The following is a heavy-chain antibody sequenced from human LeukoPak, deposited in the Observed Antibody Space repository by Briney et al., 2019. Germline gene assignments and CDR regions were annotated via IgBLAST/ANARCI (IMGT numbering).Heavy chain of an antibody. J-gene: IGHJ4*02. V-gene: IGHV3-33*06. Sequence: GGSLRLSCAASGFNFSSYGMHWVRQAPGKGLGWVPLIWYDGSNKYYADSVKGRFTISRDNSKHTLYLQMNSLRAEDTAVYYCAKSGNIAVVIDYWGQGTLVTVSS. CDR2: IWYDGSNK. CDR3: AKSGNIAVVIDY. D-gene: IGHD6-19*01. CDR1: GFNFSSYG.